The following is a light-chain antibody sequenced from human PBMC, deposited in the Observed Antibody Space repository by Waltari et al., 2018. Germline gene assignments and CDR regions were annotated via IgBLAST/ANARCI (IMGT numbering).Light chain of an antibody. CDR2: AAS. J-gene: IGKJ1*01. V-gene: IGKV1-39*01. CDR3: QQSYSTPWT. Sequence: DIQMTQSKSSLSASVGDRVTITCRASQSIRSYLNWYQQKPGKAPKLLIYAASSLQSGVPSRFSGSGSGTDFTLTISSLQPEDFATYYCQQSYSTPWTFGQGTKVEIK. CDR1: QSIRSY.